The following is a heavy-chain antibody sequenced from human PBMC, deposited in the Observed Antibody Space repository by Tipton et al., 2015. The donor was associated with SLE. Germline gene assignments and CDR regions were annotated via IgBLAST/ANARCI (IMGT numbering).Heavy chain of an antibody. CDR3: ARGYAKGAFDI. Sequence: TLSLTCTVSGGSISSSSYYWGWIRQPPGKGLEWIGSIYYSGSTYYNPSLKSRVTISVDTSKNQFSLKLSSVTAADTAVYYCARGYAKGAFDIWGQGTMVTVSS. CDR1: GGSISSSSYY. V-gene: IGHV4-39*01. J-gene: IGHJ3*02. CDR2: IYYSGST. D-gene: IGHD2-2*01.